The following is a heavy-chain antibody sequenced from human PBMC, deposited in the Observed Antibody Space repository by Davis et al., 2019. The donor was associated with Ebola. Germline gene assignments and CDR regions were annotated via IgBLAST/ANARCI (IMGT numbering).Heavy chain of an antibody. V-gene: IGHV3-30*18. J-gene: IGHJ4*02. Sequence: GESLKISCAASGFTFSSYGMHWVRQDPGKGLEWVAVISYDGSNKYYADSVKGRFTISRDNSKNTLYLQMNSLRAEDTAVYYCAKSLVGATTFWGQGTLVTVSS. D-gene: IGHD1-26*01. CDR3: AKSLVGATTF. CDR1: GFTFSSYG. CDR2: ISYDGSNK.